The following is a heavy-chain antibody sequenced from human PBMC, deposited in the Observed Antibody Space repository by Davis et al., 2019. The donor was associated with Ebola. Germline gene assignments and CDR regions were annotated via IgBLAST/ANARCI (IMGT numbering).Heavy chain of an antibody. J-gene: IGHJ5*02. V-gene: IGHV3-11*01. CDR2: ISGSSGTI. Sequence: GESLKISCAASGFPFRDYYMSWIRQAPGKGLEWLSYISGSSGTIEYADSVKGRFTISRDNAKNLLYLQMNSLRAEDTAMYYCAKEDWWRFDPWGQGTLVTVSS. CDR3: AKEDWWRFDP. D-gene: IGHD2-8*02. CDR1: GFPFRDYY.